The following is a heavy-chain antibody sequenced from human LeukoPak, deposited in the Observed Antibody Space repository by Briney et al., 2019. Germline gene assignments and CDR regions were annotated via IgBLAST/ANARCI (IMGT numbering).Heavy chain of an antibody. V-gene: IGHV3-72*01. Sequence: GGSLRLSCAASGFILSDHYMDWVRQAPGKGLEWVGRIRHKADGYTTEYAASVKGRFSISRVDSKNSLYLQMNSLKTEDTAVYYWARKHSSSWDQFDYWAREPWSPSPQ. D-gene: IGHD6-13*01. CDR1: GFILSDHY. CDR3: ARKHSSSWDQFDY. CDR2: IRHKADGYTT. J-gene: IGHJ4*02.